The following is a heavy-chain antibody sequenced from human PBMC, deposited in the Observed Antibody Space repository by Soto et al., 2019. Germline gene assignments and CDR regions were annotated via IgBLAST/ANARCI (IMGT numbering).Heavy chain of an antibody. J-gene: IGHJ4*02. CDR2: IYHSGST. CDR3: ERYRAVTDTGYDY. Sequence: QVQLQESGPGLVEPSGTLSLTCAVSGNSLSTSNWWSWVRQPPEKGLEWIGEIYHSGSTNYNPSLKSRVTXSXDXXNNRFSRKLNSVTAADTAVYYWERYRAVTDTGYDYWGQGTLVTVSS. D-gene: IGHD6-19*01. V-gene: IGHV4-4*02. CDR1: GNSLSTSNW.